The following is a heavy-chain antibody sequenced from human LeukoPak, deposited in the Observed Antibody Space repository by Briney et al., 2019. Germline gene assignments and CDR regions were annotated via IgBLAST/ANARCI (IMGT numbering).Heavy chain of an antibody. V-gene: IGHV3-23*01. CDR3: AKAGGDYGLLFDY. Sequence: GGSLRLSCAASGFTFSSYGMSWVRQAPGKGLEWVSAISGSGGSTYYADSVMGRFIISRHNSKNTLYLQMNSLRAEDTAVYYCAKAGGDYGLLFDYWGQGTLVTVSS. CDR1: GFTFSSYG. J-gene: IGHJ4*02. D-gene: IGHD4-17*01. CDR2: ISGSGGST.